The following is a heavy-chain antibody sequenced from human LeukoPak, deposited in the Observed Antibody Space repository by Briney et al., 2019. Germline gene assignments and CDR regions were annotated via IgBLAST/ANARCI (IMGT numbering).Heavy chain of an antibody. CDR1: GFTFSSYS. J-gene: IGHJ6*03. Sequence: PGGSLRLSCAASGFTFSSYSMNWVRQAPGKGLEWVSSISSSSSYIYYADSVKGRFTISRDNAKNSLYLQMNSLRAEDTAVYYCARVAYFGGTIFGVVTDYYYYMDVWGKGTTVTVSS. CDR2: ISSSSSYI. V-gene: IGHV3-21*01. CDR3: ARVAYFGGTIFGVVTDYYYYMDV. D-gene: IGHD3-3*01.